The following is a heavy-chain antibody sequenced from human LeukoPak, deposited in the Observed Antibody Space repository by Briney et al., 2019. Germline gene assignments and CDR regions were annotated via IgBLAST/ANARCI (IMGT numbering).Heavy chain of an antibody. J-gene: IGHJ4*02. Sequence: PSETLSLTCTVFGDSVTGYFLNWVQQPPGKGLEWIGHIYKIGTTNYNPPLKSRLTISADTSKNQFSLQLRSVTAADTAVYYCVVGVGWQPDYWGQGALVTVSS. V-gene: IGHV4-59*02. CDR3: VVGVGWQPDY. CDR2: IYKIGTT. CDR1: GDSVTGYF. D-gene: IGHD2-15*01.